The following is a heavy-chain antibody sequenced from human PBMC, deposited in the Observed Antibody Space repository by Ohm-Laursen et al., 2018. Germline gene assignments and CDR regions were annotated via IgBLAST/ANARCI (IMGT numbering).Heavy chain of an antibody. CDR1: GFSLNTGGVG. V-gene: IGHV2-5*01. J-gene: IGHJ4*02. CDR2: IYWNDDK. D-gene: IGHD4-17*01. CDR3: AHRQAVTTTSKDMSFDY. Sequence: PTQTLTLTCTFSGFSLNTGGVGVAWILQPPGKALEWLALIYWNDDKRYSPSLKSRLTITKDTSKNQVVLTMTNMDPVDTATYYCAHRQAVTTTSKDMSFDYWGQGTLVTVSS.